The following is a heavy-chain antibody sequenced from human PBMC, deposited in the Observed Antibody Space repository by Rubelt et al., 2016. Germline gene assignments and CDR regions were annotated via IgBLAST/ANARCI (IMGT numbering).Heavy chain of an antibody. CDR3: ARDLDKLELRSYVGY. D-gene: IGHD1-7*01. J-gene: IGHJ4*02. Sequence: QVQLQESGPGLVKPSETLSLTCSVSGGSISGYYWSWIRQPPGKGLEWIGYIYSSGSTNYNPSLKPRVTISGDTSRNQVSLKGRSGNAAETALYYCARDLDKLELRSYVGYWGQGTLVTVSS. CDR1: GGSISGYY. CDR2: IYSSGST. V-gene: IGHV4-59*01.